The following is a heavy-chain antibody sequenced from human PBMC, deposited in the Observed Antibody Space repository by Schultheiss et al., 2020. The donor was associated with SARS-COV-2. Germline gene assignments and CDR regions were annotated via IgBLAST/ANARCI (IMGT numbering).Heavy chain of an antibody. CDR2: IYYSGST. CDR1: GGSISSYY. D-gene: IGHD5-18*01. CDR3: AGGWDTAMGDY. Sequence: SETLSLTCTVSGGSISSYYWNWIRQPPGKGLEWIGYIYYSGSTNYNPSLKSRVTISVDTSKNQFSLKLSSVTAADTAVYYCAGGWDTAMGDYWGQGTLVTVSS. V-gene: IGHV4-59*01. J-gene: IGHJ4*02.